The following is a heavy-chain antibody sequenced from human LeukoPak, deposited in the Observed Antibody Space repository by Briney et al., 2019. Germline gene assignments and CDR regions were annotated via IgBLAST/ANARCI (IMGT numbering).Heavy chain of an antibody. CDR3: ARDRGSGWSSNFDY. D-gene: IGHD6-19*01. V-gene: IGHV4-4*07. J-gene: IGHJ4*02. CDR2: IYTSGST. Sequence: PSETLSLTCTVSSGSISSYYRSWIRQPAGKGLEWIGRIYTSGSTNYNPSLKSRVTMSVDTSKNQFSLKLSSVAAADTAVYYCARDRGSGWSSNFDYWGQGTLVTVSS. CDR1: SGSISSYY.